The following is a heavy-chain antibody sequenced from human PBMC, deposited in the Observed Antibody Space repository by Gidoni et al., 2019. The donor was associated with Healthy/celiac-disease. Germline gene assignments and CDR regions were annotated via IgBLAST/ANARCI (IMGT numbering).Heavy chain of an antibody. V-gene: IGHV3-9*01. Sequence: EVQLVESGGGLVQPGRSLRLSCAASGFTFDDYAMHWVRQAPGKGLEWVSGISWNSGSIDYADSVKGRFTISRDNAKNSLYLQMNSLRAEDTALYYCAKDQTELSSSSHGMDVWGQGTTVTVSS. J-gene: IGHJ6*02. CDR3: AKDQTELSSSSHGMDV. CDR2: ISWNSGSI. D-gene: IGHD6-6*01. CDR1: GFTFDDYA.